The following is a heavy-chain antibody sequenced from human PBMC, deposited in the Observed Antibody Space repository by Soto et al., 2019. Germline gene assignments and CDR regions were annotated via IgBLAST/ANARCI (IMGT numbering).Heavy chain of an antibody. CDR3: ASVWFGESQH. Sequence: QLQLQESGPGLVKPSETLSLTCTVSGGSISSSYYWGWIRQPPGKGLEWIGSIYYSGSTYYNPSLKSRVTISVDTSKNQFSLKVSSVTAADTAVYYCASVWFGESQHWGQGTLVTVSS. J-gene: IGHJ1*01. CDR1: GGSISSSYY. D-gene: IGHD3-10*01. CDR2: IYYSGST. V-gene: IGHV4-39*01.